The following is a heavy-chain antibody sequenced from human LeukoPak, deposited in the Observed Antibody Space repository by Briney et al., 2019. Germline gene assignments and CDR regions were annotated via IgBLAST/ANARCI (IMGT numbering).Heavy chain of an antibody. D-gene: IGHD3-10*01. V-gene: IGHV4-59*01. J-gene: IGHJ4*02. CDR1: GGSISSYY. Sequence: PSETLSLTCTVSGGSISSYYWSWIRQPPGKGLEWIGYIYYSGSTNYNPSLKSRVTISVDTSKNQFSLKLSSVTAADTAVYYCARDQPRMEYGSGTYGSFDYWGQGTLITVSS. CDR3: ARDQPRMEYGSGTYGSFDY. CDR2: IYYSGST.